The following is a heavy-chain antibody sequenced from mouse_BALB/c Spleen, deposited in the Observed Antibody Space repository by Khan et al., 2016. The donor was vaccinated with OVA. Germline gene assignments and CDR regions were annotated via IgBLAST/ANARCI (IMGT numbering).Heavy chain of an antibody. CDR2: ISYSGSN. V-gene: IGHV3-2*02. D-gene: IGHD1-1*01. J-gene: IGHJ1*01. Sequence: EVQLQESGPGLVKPSQSLSLTCTVTGYSITSDYAWNWIRQFPGNKLEWMGYISYSGSNYYNPSLKSRISVTRDTSKNQFFLQLNSVTTEDTATYYCARRVLLLYWYFDVWGAGTTVTVSS. CDR1: GYSITSDYA. CDR3: ARRVLLLYWYFDV.